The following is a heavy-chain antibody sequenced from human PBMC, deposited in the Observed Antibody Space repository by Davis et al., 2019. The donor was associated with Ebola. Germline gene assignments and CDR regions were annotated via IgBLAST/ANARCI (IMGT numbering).Heavy chain of an antibody. CDR3: ARSSYSSSSLLDY. D-gene: IGHD6-6*01. CDR2: ISHHNGYT. CDR1: GGSFSDYF. Sequence: MPSETLSLTCAVYGGSFSDYFWSWIRQPPEKGLEWIGEISHHNGYTNYNPSLRSRVAISVDTSRTQFSLKLSSVTAADTAVYYCARSSYSSSSLLDYWGQGTLVTVSS. J-gene: IGHJ4*02. V-gene: IGHV4-34*01.